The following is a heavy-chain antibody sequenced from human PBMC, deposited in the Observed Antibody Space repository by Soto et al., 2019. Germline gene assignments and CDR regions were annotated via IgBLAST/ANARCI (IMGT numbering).Heavy chain of an antibody. CDR1: GYTFTSYG. V-gene: IGHV1-18*04. Sequence: QVQLVQSGAEVKKPGASVKVSCKASGYTFTSYGISWVRQAPGQGLEWMGWSSAYNGNTNYAQKLQGRVTMTTDTSTSTAYMELRSLRSDDTAVYYCARDRPPRSGIAAAAYLFDYWGQGTLVTVSS. J-gene: IGHJ4*02. D-gene: IGHD6-13*01. CDR2: SSAYNGNT. CDR3: ARDRPPRSGIAAAAYLFDY.